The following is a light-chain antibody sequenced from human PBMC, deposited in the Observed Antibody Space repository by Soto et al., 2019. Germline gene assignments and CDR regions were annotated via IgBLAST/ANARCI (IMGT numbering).Light chain of an antibody. V-gene: IGKV3-11*01. CDR2: DAS. J-gene: IGKJ2*01. Sequence: EIVLTQSPATLSLSPGERATLSCRASQSVSTYLAWYQQKRGQAPRLLIYDASNRATGIPARFSGSGSGTDFTLTISSLEAEDFAVYYCHQRTNWPRTFGQGTKLEIK. CDR1: QSVSTY. CDR3: HQRTNWPRT.